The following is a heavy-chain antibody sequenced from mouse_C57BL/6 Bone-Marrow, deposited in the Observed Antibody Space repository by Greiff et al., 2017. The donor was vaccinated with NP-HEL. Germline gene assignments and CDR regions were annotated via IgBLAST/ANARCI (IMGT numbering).Heavy chain of an antibody. J-gene: IGHJ3*01. D-gene: IGHD2-1*01. Sequence: QVQLKQPGAELVKPGASVKLSCKASGYTFTSYWMQWVKQRPGQGLEWIGEIDPSDSYTNYNQKFKGKATLTVDTSSSTAYMQLSSLTSEDSAVYYCASLLPYWGQGTLVTVSA. CDR3: ASLLPY. CDR1: GYTFTSYW. V-gene: IGHV1-50*01. CDR2: IDPSDSYT.